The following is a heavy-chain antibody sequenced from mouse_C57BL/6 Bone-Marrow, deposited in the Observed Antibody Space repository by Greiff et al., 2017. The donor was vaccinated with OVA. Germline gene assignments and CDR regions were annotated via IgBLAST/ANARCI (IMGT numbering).Heavy chain of an antibody. D-gene: IGHD4-1*01. CDR1: GYTFTSYW. V-gene: IGHV1-69*01. CDR2: IDPSDSYT. CDR3: ARDELGRGGFDY. J-gene: IGHJ2*01. Sequence: QVQLQQPGAELVMPGASVKLSCKASGYTFTSYWMHWVKQRPGQGLEWIGEIDPSDSYTNYNQKFKGKSTLTVDKSSSTAYMQLSSLTSEDSAVDYCARDELGRGGFDYWGQGTTLTVSS.